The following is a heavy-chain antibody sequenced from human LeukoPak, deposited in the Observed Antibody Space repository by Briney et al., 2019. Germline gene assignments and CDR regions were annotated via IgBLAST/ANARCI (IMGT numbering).Heavy chain of an antibody. CDR3: ARDMVRRTRYTSGGFDY. D-gene: IGHD3-16*02. V-gene: IGHV1-18*01. CDR2: ISPYNGYT. Sequence: ASVKVSCKASNYTFISYGISWVRQAPGQGLEWMGWISPYNGYTNYAQKFQGRVTMTIDASTTTAHMELRSLTSDDTAVYYCARDMVRRTRYTSGGFDYWGQGSPVSVSS. J-gene: IGHJ4*02. CDR1: NYTFISYG.